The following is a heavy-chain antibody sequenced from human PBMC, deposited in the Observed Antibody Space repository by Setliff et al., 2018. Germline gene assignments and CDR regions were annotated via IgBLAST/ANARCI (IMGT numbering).Heavy chain of an antibody. V-gene: IGHV4-34*01. CDR2: IYHSGST. J-gene: IGHJ6*02. CDR1: GGSFSGYY. Sequence: SETLSLTCAVYGGSFSGYYWSWLRQPPGKGLEWIGSIYHSGSTYYNPSLKSRVTISVDTSKNQFSLKLSSVTAADTAVYYCARDYYGSGSYYPSYYYYGMDVWGQGTTVTVSS. D-gene: IGHD3-10*01. CDR3: ARDYYGSGSYYPSYYYYGMDV.